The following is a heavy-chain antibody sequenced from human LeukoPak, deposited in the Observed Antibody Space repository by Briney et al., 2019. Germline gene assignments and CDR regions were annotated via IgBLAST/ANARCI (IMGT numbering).Heavy chain of an antibody. D-gene: IGHD3-22*01. Sequence: ASVKVSCKVSGYTLTELSMHWVRQAPGKGLEWMGGFDPEDGETIYAQKFQGRVTMTEDTSTDTAYMELSSLRSEDTAVYYCATLPSDTMIVVVRQGWGQGTLVTVSS. CDR2: FDPEDGET. J-gene: IGHJ4*02. CDR1: GYTLTELS. CDR3: ATLPSDTMIVVVRQG. V-gene: IGHV1-24*01.